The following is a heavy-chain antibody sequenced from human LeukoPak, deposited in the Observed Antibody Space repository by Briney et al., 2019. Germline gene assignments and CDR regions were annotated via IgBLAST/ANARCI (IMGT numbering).Heavy chain of an antibody. CDR3: AKVTGAGFYFDS. CDR2: IRYDGSDK. Sequence: GGSLRLSCAASGFTFDDYAMHWVRQAPGKGLEWVAFIRYDGSDKYYADSVKGRFTISRDNSRNTLYVQMNSLRVEDMAVYYCAKVTGAGFYFDSWGQGTLVTVSS. J-gene: IGHJ4*02. V-gene: IGHV3-30*02. CDR1: GFTFDDYA. D-gene: IGHD3-16*01.